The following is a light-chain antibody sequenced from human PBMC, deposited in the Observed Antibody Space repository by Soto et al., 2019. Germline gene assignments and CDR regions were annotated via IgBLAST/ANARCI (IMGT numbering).Light chain of an antibody. J-gene: IGLJ1*01. Sequence: QSVLTQPPSAPRSPGQSVTISCTGTSTDVGGYNYVSWYQQHPGKAPKLMIYEVSERRSGVPDRCSGSKSSNTASLAVSGLQAEVEADYCCSSYAGSNNFVFGTGTKVTVL. V-gene: IGLV2-8*01. CDR2: EVS. CDR1: STDVGGYNY. CDR3: SSYAGSNNFV.